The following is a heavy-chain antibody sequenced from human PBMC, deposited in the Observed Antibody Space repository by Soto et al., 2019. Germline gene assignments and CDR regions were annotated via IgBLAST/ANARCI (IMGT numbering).Heavy chain of an antibody. D-gene: IGHD3-22*01. CDR3: ARLLVRDGYNYGMDV. Sequence: GESLKISCKGSGYSFTSYWIGWVRQMPGKGLEWMGIIYPGDSDTRYSPSFQGQVTISADKSISTAYLQWSSLKASDTAMYYCARLLVRDGYNYGMDVLGQGTTVTVSS. CDR1: GYSFTSYW. CDR2: IYPGDSDT. V-gene: IGHV5-51*01. J-gene: IGHJ6*02.